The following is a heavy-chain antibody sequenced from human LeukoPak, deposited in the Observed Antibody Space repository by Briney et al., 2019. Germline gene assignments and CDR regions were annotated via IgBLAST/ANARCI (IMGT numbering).Heavy chain of an antibody. D-gene: IGHD3-3*01. V-gene: IGHV3-21*01. CDR2: ISSSSSYI. CDR3: AREIFGVVIHFDAFDI. J-gene: IGHJ3*02. CDR1: GFTFSSYS. Sequence: PGGSLRLSCAASGFTFSSYSMNWVRQAPGKGLEWVSSISSSSSYIYYADSVKGRFTISRDNAKNSLYLQMNSLRAEDTAVYYCAREIFGVVIHFDAFDIWGQGTMVTVSS.